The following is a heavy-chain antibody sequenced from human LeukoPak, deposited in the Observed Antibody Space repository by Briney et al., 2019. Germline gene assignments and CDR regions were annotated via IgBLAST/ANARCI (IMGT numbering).Heavy chain of an antibody. CDR3: AKDLQGHYDYVWGSYRLFDY. J-gene: IGHJ4*02. V-gene: IGHV3-23*01. CDR1: GFTFSSYA. D-gene: IGHD3-16*02. Sequence: PGGSLRLSCAASGFTFSSYAMSWVRQAPGKGLEWVSAISGSGGSTYYADSVKGRFTISRDNSKNTLYLQMNSLRAEDTAVYYRAKDLQGHYDYVWGSYRLFDYWGQGTLVTVSS. CDR2: ISGSGGST.